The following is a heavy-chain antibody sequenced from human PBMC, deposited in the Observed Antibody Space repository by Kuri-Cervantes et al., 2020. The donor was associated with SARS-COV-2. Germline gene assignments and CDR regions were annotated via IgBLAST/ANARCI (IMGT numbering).Heavy chain of an antibody. Sequence: SCAISGDSVSSNTAAWNWIRQSPSRGLEWLGRTYYRSKWYNDYAVSVKSRITINPDTSKNQFSLHLNSVTPEDTAVYYCARVHPGPEFHYGMDVWGQGTTVTVSS. CDR3: ARVHPGPEFHYGMDV. J-gene: IGHJ6*02. D-gene: IGHD3-10*01. CDR2: TYYRSKWYN. CDR1: GDSVSSNTAA. V-gene: IGHV6-1*01.